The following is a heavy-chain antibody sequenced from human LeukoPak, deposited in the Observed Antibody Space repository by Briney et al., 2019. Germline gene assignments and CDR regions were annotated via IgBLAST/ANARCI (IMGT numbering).Heavy chain of an antibody. CDR1: GGSFSGYY. D-gene: IGHD5-24*01. V-gene: IGHV4-34*01. J-gene: IGHJ4*02. Sequence: SETLSLTYAVYGGSFSGYYWSWIRQPPGKGLEWIGEINHSGSTNYNPSLKSRVTISVDTSKNQFSLKLSSVTAADTAVYYCARGKRWLNDYWGQGTLVTVSS. CDR3: ARGKRWLNDY. CDR2: INHSGST.